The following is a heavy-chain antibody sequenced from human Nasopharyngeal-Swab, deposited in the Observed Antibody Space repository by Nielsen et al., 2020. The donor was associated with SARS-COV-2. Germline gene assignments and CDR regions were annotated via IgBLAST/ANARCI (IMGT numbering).Heavy chain of an antibody. Sequence: GGSLRLSCAASGFTFSRFWMTWVRQAPGKGLEWVAYLKQDGSEEYYVDSVKGRFTISRDHAKNSLYLQMNSLRAEDTAVYHCARAHYDFWSGSSKLDYWGQGTLVTVSS. D-gene: IGHD3-3*01. CDR1: GFTFSRFW. V-gene: IGHV3-7*01. CDR3: ARAHYDFWSGSSKLDY. CDR2: LKQDGSEE. J-gene: IGHJ4*02.